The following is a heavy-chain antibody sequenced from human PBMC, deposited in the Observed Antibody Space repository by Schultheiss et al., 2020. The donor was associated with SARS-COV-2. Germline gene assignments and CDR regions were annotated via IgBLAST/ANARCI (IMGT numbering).Heavy chain of an antibody. Sequence: GGSLRLSCSASGFIFSSSAMHWVRQAPGKGLEWVAVISYDGSNKYYADSVKGRFTISRDNSKNTLYLQMNSLRAEDTAVYYCAREGYSYGEYYFDYWGQGTLVTVSS. CDR2: ISYDGSNK. J-gene: IGHJ4*02. V-gene: IGHV3-30*07. CDR1: GFIFSSSA. D-gene: IGHD5-18*01. CDR3: AREGYSYGEYYFDY.